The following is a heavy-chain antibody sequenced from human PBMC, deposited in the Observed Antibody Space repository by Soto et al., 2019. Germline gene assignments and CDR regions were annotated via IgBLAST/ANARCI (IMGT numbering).Heavy chain of an antibody. CDR1: GYTFTGYY. CDR3: ARDVGGSSSYLGY. D-gene: IGHD3-16*01. CDR2: INPDYGGA. J-gene: IGHJ4*02. V-gene: IGHV1-2*02. Sequence: ASVKVSCKASGYTFTGYYIHWVRQAPGQGLEWMGWINPDYGGATYAQKFQGGVTLTRDTSSSTAYMELSRLRSEDTAVYYCARDVGGSSSYLGYWGRGTQVTVS.